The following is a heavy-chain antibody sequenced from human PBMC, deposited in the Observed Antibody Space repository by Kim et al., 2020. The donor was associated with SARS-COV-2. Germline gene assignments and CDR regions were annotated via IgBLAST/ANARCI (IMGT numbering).Heavy chain of an antibody. CDR3: ARDMVSGSYYNVFDY. CDR1: GFTFSSYA. J-gene: IGHJ4*02. V-gene: IGHV3-30*04. CDR2: ISYDGSNK. D-gene: IGHD3-10*01. Sequence: GGSLRLSCAASGFTFSSYAMHWVRQAPGKGLEWVAVISYDGSNKYYADSVKGRFTISRDNSKNTLYLQMNSLRAEDTAVYYCARDMVSGSYYNVFDYWGQGTLVTVSS.